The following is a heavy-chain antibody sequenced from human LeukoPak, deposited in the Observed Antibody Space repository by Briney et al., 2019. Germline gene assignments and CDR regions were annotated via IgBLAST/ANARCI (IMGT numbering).Heavy chain of an antibody. CDR3: ARGGYSSSWNRKYGMDV. CDR1: GGSISSYY. V-gene: IGHV4-59*07. J-gene: IGHJ6*02. CDR2: IYYSGST. Sequence: SDTLSLTCTVSGGSISSYYWSWIRQPPGKGLEWIGYIYYSGSTNYNPSLKSRVTISVDTSKNQFSLKLSSVTAADTAVYYCARGGYSSSWNRKYGMDVWGQGTTVTVSS. D-gene: IGHD6-13*01.